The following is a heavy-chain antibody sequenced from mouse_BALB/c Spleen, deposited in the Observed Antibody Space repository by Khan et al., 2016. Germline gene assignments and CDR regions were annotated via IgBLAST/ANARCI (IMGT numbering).Heavy chain of an antibody. V-gene: IGHV1-7*01. CDR3: ANRYDGSWFAY. J-gene: IGHJ3*01. D-gene: IGHD2-14*01. Sequence: VQLQESGAELAKPGASVKMSCKASGYTFTSYWMHWVKQRPGQGLEWIGYINPSTGYTEYNQKFKDKATLTADKSSSTAYMQLSSLTSEDSAVYYCANRYDGSWFAYWGQGTLVTVSA. CDR2: INPSTGYT. CDR1: GYTFTSYW.